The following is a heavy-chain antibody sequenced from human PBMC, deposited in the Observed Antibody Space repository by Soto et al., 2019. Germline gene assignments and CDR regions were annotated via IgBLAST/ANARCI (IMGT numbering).Heavy chain of an antibody. J-gene: IGHJ4*02. CDR1: GYIFTKNA. Sequence: QVQLVQSGAEVKKPGASVKVSCKTSGYIFTKNAIHWVRQAPGYGLEWMAWINAGNGNTIYSQKFQGRVTITRDTSASTAYMELSSLRSEDTAVYYCARVAEDSSGYLDYWGQGPLVTVSS. CDR2: INAGNGNT. D-gene: IGHD3-22*01. CDR3: ARVAEDSSGYLDY. V-gene: IGHV1-3*01.